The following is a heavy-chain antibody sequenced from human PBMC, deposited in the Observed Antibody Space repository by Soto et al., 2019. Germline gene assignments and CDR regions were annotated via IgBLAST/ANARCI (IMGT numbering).Heavy chain of an antibody. CDR1: GGSINSDDSY. CDR2: IYYTGNT. D-gene: IGHD2-21*01. Sequence: QVQLQESGPGLVKPSQTLSLTCTVSGGSINSDDSYWTWIRQPPGKGLEWIGYIYYTGNTYYSPSLKSRVNISQDTSKNQFSLRLTSVTAADTAVYYCARDLRTILVSYYYYAMDVWGQGTSVTVSS. J-gene: IGHJ6*02. CDR3: ARDLRTILVSYYYYAMDV. V-gene: IGHV4-30-4*01.